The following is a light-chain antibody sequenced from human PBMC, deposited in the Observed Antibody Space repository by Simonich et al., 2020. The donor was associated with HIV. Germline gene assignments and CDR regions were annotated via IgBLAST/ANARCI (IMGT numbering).Light chain of an antibody. CDR2: WAS. J-gene: IGKJ4*01. CDR1: QSVLYNSNNKNY. V-gene: IGKV4-1*01. Sequence: DIVMTQSPDSLAVSLGERATINCKSSQSVLYNSNNKNYLAWYQQKPGQSPKLLIYWASTRESGVPDRFSGSGSATDFTLTISSLQAEDVAVYYCQQYYSTPLTFGGGTKVEIK. CDR3: QQYYSTPLT.